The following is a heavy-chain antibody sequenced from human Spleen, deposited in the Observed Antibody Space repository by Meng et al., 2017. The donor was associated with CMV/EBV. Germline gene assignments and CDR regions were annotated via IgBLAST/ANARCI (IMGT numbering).Heavy chain of an antibody. V-gene: IGHV4-39*07. D-gene: IGHD2-2*01. CDR1: GGSVSSGSYY. CDR2: INHSGST. J-gene: IGHJ3*02. Sequence: SETLSLTCAVSGGSVSSGSYYWSWIRQPPGKGLEWIGEINHSGSTYYNPSLKSRVTISVDPSKNQFSLKLNSVTAADTAVYFCARDRKHQLLFSAFDIWGQGTLVTVSS. CDR3: ARDRKHQLLFSAFDI.